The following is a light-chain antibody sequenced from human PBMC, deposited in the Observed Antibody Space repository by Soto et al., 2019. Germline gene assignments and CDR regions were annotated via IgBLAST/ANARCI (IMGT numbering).Light chain of an antibody. CDR1: QSISNY. Sequence: EIVLTQSRATLSLAQCERATLSCRASQSISNYLAWYQHKPGQAPRLLIYDASNRATATPPRFSGSGSGTDFTLTISSLEPEDFAVYYCQQRRARVTFGQGTRLEIK. CDR3: QQRRARVT. CDR2: DAS. J-gene: IGKJ5*01. V-gene: IGKV3-11*01.